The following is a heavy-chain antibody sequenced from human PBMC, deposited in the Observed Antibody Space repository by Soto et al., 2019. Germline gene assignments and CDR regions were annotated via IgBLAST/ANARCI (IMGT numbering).Heavy chain of an antibody. CDR3: ARSTHYYYIMDV. J-gene: IGHJ6*02. CDR2: INPNSGGT. V-gene: IGHV1-2*04. Sequence: ASVKVSCKASGYTFTGYYMHWVRQAPAQGLEWMGWINPNSGGTNYAQKFQGWVTMTRDTSISTAYMELSRLRSDDTAVYYCARSTHYYYIMDVWGQGTTVTVSS. CDR1: GYTFTGYY.